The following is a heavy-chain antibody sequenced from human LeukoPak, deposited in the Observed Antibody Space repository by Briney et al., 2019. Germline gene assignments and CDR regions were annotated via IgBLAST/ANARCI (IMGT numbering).Heavy chain of an antibody. V-gene: IGHV3-49*04. Sequence: GGSLRLSCTASGFTFGDYAMSWVRQAPGKGLEWVGFIRSKAYGGTTEYAASVKGRFTISRDDSKSIAYLQMNSLKTEETAVYYCSRVRGYDILTGYYFYWGPGTLGTGSS. CDR1: GFTFGDYA. D-gene: IGHD3-9*01. CDR2: IRSKAYGGTT. J-gene: IGHJ4*02. CDR3: SRVRGYDILTGYYFY.